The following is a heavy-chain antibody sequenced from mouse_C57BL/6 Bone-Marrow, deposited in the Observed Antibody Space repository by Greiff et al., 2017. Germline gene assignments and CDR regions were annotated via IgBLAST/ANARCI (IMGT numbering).Heavy chain of an antibody. CDR3: ARGIYYGNYDYAMDY. CDR1: GYTFTSYW. D-gene: IGHD2-1*01. Sequence: VQLQQSGAELVKPGASVKLSCKASGYTFTSYWMQWVKQRPGQGLEWIGEIDPSDSYTNYNQKFKGKATLTVDTSSSTAYMQLSSLTSEDSAVYYCARGIYYGNYDYAMDYWGQGTSVTVSS. V-gene: IGHV1-50*01. J-gene: IGHJ4*01. CDR2: IDPSDSYT.